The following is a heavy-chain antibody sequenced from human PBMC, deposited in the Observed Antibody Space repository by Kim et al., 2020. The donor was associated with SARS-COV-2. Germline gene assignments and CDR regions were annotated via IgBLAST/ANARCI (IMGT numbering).Heavy chain of an antibody. CDR2: INHSGST. J-gene: IGHJ6*02. CDR3: ARGVTGPTVTQADGMDV. D-gene: IGHD4-17*01. Sequence: SETLSLTCAVYGGSFSGYYWSWIRQPPGKGLEWIGEINHSGSTNYNPSLKSRVTISVDTSKNQFSLKLSSVTAADTAVYYCARGVTGPTVTQADGMDVWGQGTTVTVSS. V-gene: IGHV4-34*01. CDR1: GGSFSGYY.